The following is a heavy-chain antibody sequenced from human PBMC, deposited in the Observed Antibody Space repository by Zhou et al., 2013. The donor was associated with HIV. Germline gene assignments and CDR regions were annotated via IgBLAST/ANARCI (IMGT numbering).Heavy chain of an antibody. Sequence: QVQLVQSGAEVKKPGSSVKVSCKTSGGTFNTYAITWVRQAPGQGLEWMGRIIPILGITNYAQKFQGRVTFTADKSTTTAYMELTSLRSDDTAVYYCSAVLGGTPSEYFLHWGQGTQVIVSS. D-gene: IGHD1-26*01. J-gene: IGHJ1*01. CDR3: SAVLGGTPSEYFLH. CDR1: GGTFNTYA. CDR2: IIPILGIT. V-gene: IGHV1-69*04.